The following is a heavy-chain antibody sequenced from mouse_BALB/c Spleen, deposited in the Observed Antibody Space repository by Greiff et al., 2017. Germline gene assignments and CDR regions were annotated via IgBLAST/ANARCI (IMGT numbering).Heavy chain of an antibody. CDR3: ARFMPTRDYAMDY. Sequence: EVKLVESGPELVKPGASVKVSCKASGYSFTDYNMYWVKQSHGKSLEWIGYIDPYNGGTSYNQKFKGKATLTVDKSSSTAYMQLSSLTSEDSAVYYCARFMPTRDYAMDYWGQGTSVTVSS. V-gene: IGHV1S135*01. CDR2: IDPYNGGT. D-gene: IGHD1-1*01. J-gene: IGHJ4*01. CDR1: GYSFTDYN.